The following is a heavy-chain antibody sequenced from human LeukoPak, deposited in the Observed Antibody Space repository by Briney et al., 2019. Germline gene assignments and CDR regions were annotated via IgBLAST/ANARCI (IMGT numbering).Heavy chain of an antibody. Sequence: GASVKVSCKASGYTFTGYYMHWVRQAPGQGLEWMGWINPNSGGTNYAQKFQGRVTMTRDTSISTAYMELSRLRSDDTAVYYCARAGRITIFGVAPRGAFDIWGQGTMVTVSS. CDR2: INPNSGGT. CDR1: GYTFTGYY. D-gene: IGHD3-3*01. V-gene: IGHV1-2*02. CDR3: ARAGRITIFGVAPRGAFDI. J-gene: IGHJ3*02.